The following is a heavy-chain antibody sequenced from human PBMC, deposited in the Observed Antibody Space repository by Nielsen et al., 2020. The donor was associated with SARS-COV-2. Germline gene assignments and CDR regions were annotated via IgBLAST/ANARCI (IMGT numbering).Heavy chain of an antibody. CDR2: INSDASGT. J-gene: IGHJ4*02. V-gene: IGHV3-74*01. CDR3: TRGPPGSALDY. D-gene: IGHD3-10*01. Sequence: GGSLRLSCAASGFTFSSSWMHWVRQAPGKGLLWVSRINSDASGTNYADSVKGRFTISRDNAKNTLYLQMNSLRAEDTAVYYCTRGPPGSALDYWGQGTPVTVSS. CDR1: GFTFSSSW.